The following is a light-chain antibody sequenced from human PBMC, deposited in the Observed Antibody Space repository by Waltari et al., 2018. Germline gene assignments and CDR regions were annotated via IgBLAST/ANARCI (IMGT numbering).Light chain of an antibody. J-gene: IGLJ3*02. V-gene: IGLV2-11*01. Sequence: QSALTQPRSVSGSPRQSVTMSCPGTSSDIGDYEYVSWYQQHPGKAPKLIIHDIYRRPSGVPDRFSASKSGNTASLTISGLQADDEADYYCCSYTGRKTWVFGGGTKVTVL. CDR1: SSDIGDYEY. CDR2: DIY. CDR3: CSYTGRKTWV.